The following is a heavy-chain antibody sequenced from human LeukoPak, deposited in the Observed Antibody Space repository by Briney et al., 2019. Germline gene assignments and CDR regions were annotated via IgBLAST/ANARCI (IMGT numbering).Heavy chain of an antibody. CDR3: AKDDSAYSYASFDY. Sequence: GGSLRLSCAASGFTFSSYAMSWVRQAPGKGLEWVSAIGGSGTSAYCADSLKGRFTISRDNSKNTLYLQVNSLRAEDTAVYYCAKDDSAYSYASFDYWGQGTLVTVSS. V-gene: IGHV3-23*01. CDR1: GFTFSSYA. D-gene: IGHD5-18*01. J-gene: IGHJ4*02. CDR2: IGGSGTSA.